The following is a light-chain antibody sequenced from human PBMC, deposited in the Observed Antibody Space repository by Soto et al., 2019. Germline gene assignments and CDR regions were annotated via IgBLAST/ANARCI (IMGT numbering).Light chain of an antibody. Sequence: EIVLTQSPATLSLSPGERATLSCGASQSISSHLAWYQQKPGQTPRLLMYDASNRATAVPARFSGSGSGTDFTLTISSLEPEDLAVYYCQQRSTWPLTFGGGTKVEIK. CDR1: QSISSH. CDR3: QQRSTWPLT. V-gene: IGKV3-11*01. CDR2: DAS. J-gene: IGKJ4*01.